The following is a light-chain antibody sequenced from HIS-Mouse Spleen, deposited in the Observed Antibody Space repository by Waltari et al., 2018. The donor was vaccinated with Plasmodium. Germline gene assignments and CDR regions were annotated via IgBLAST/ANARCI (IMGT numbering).Light chain of an antibody. J-gene: IGKJ1*01. CDR3: QQYNNWPAWT. Sequence: EIVMTQSPATLSVSPGDRATLSCRASQSVSSNLAWYQQKTGQAPRLLIYGASTRATGIPARLRGRGSGTEFTLTISSLQSEDFAVYYCQQYNNWPAWTFGQGTKVEIK. V-gene: IGKV3-15*01. CDR2: GAS. CDR1: QSVSSN.